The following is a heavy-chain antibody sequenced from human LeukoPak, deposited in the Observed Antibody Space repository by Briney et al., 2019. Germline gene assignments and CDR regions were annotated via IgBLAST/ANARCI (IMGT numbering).Heavy chain of an antibody. CDR1: GFIFNNFA. Sequence: PGGSLRLSCAASGFIFNNFAMSWVRQAPGKGLEWVSGISGSGTSTYYADSVKGRFTISRDNSKNTVYLQMNSLRVEDTAVYYCAKSLRYSSGCHHFDYWGQGTLVTVSS. J-gene: IGHJ4*02. CDR2: ISGSGTST. D-gene: IGHD6-19*01. V-gene: IGHV3-23*01. CDR3: AKSLRYSSGCHHFDY.